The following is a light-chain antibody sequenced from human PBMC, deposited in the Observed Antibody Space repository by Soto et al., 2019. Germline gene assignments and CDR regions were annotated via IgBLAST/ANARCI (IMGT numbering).Light chain of an antibody. CDR1: SSNIGAGYD. V-gene: IGLV1-40*01. Sequence: QSVLTQPPSVSGAPGQRVTISCTGSSSNIGAGYDVHWYQQLPGTAPKLLIYGNSNRPSGVPDRFSGSKSGTSASLAITGLQAEDEADYYFQSYDSSLSVSFGGGTQLTVL. J-gene: IGLJ2*01. CDR2: GNS. CDR3: QSYDSSLSVS.